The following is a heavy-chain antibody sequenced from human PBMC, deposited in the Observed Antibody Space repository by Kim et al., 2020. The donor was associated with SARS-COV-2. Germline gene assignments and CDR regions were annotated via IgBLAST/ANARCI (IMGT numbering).Heavy chain of an antibody. D-gene: IGHD6-6*01. Sequence: GGSLRLSCAASGFSFSSYDMHWVRQATGKGLEWVSAIGTRGDTYYPDSVKGRFTISRENAENSLSLQMNSLRVGDTAIYYCARELPDSSSYGWYVDLWGR. CDR3: ARELPDSSSYGWYVDL. J-gene: IGHJ2*01. CDR2: IGTRGDT. V-gene: IGHV3-13*01. CDR1: GFSFSSYD.